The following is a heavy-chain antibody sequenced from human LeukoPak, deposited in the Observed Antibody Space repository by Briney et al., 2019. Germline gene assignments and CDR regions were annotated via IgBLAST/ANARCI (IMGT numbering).Heavy chain of an antibody. CDR3: ARDLNWNYVP. D-gene: IGHD1-7*01. V-gene: IGHV3-21*01. J-gene: IGHJ5*02. Sequence: KPGGSLRLSCAASGFTFSSYSMNWVRQAPGKGLEWVSSINSSTSYIYYADSVKGRFTISRDNAKNSLYLQMNSLRAEDTAVHYCARDLNWNYVPWGQGTLVTVSS. CDR2: INSSTSYI. CDR1: GFTFSSYS.